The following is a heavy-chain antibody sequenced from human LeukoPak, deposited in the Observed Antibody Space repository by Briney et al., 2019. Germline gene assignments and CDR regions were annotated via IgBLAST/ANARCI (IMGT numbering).Heavy chain of an antibody. CDR2: ISGSGGST. CDR1: GFTFSSYA. V-gene: IGHV3-23*01. D-gene: IGHD6-19*01. Sequence: GGSLRLSCAASGFTFSSYAMSWVRQAPGQGLEWVSAISGSGGSTYYADSVKGRFTISRDNSKNTLYLQMNSLRAEDTAVYYCAKDRGSFDAFDIWGQGTMVTVSS. J-gene: IGHJ3*02. CDR3: AKDRGSFDAFDI.